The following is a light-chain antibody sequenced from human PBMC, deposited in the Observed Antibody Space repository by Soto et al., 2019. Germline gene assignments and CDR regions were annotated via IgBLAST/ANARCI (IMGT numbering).Light chain of an antibody. V-gene: IGKV3-15*01. J-gene: IGKJ1*01. CDR2: AAS. CDR1: QSISRN. Sequence: EIVMTQSPATLSVSPGERATLSCRASQSISRNLAWYRQKPGQAPRLLIYAASTRATGLPARFSGSGSGTEFTLTISSLQSEDFAVYSCQQYNNWPLTFGQGTKVEVK. CDR3: QQYNNWPLT.